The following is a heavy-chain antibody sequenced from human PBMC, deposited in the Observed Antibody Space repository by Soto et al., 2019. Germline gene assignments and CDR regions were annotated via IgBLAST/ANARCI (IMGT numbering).Heavy chain of an antibody. CDR1: GFSFSAYA. CDR2: LVGSGADK. Sequence: GGSVRLSCAASGFSFSAYAMNWVRQAPGKGLQWVSGLVGSGADKNYADSVRGRFTVSRGNSKNTLYLQMNSLRDEDTAVYYCAKDLIAGNGVWEAFDMWGRGTKVTVSS. J-gene: IGHJ3*02. D-gene: IGHD2-8*01. V-gene: IGHV3-23*01. CDR3: AKDLIAGNGVWEAFDM.